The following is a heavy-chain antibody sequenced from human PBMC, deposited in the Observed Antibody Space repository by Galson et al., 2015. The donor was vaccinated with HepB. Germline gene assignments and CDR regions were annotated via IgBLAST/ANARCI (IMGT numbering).Heavy chain of an antibody. Sequence: SVKVSCKASGGTFSSYAISWVRQAPGQGLEWMGGIIPIFGTANYAQKFQGRVTITADESTSTAYMELSSLRSEDTAVYYCARVNYYGTTSPYIDYLGPGNPGHRLL. CDR2: IIPIFGTA. J-gene: IGHJ4*02. D-gene: IGHD3-10*01. CDR3: ARVNYYGTTSPYIDY. V-gene: IGHV1-69*13. CDR1: GGTFSSYA.